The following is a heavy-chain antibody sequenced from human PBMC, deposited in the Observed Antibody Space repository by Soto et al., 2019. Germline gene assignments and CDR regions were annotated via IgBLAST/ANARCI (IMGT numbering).Heavy chain of an antibody. V-gene: IGHV1-3*01. CDR1: GYAFTSYA. CDR2: INAGNGNT. CDR3: ARDKAYCGGDCYRTVGWLDH. Sequence: ASVKVSCKASGYAFTSYAMHWVRQAPGQRLEWMGWINAGNGNTQYSQKFQGRVTITRDTCASTAYMELSSLRSEDTAVYYCARDKAYCGGDCYRTVGWLDHWGHGTLVTFSS. D-gene: IGHD2-21*02. J-gene: IGHJ5*02.